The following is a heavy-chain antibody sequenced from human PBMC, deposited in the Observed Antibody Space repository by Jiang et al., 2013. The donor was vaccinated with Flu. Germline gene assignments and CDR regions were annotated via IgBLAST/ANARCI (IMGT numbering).Heavy chain of an antibody. CDR3: ARDDMVRGTWETNYYYGMDV. Sequence: LLKPSETLSLTCTVSGGSISSYYWSWIRQPAGKGLEWIGRIYTSGSTNYNPSLKSRVTMSVDTSKNQFSLKLSSVTAADTAVYYCARDDMVRGTWETNYYYGMDVWGQGTTVTVSS. V-gene: IGHV4-4*07. CDR1: GGSISSYY. D-gene: IGHD3-10*01. J-gene: IGHJ6*02. CDR2: IYTSGST.